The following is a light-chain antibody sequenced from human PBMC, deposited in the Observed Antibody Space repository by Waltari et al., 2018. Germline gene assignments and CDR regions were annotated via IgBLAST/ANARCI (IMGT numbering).Light chain of an antibody. CDR2: WAS. CDR3: QQYYSSPIT. J-gene: IGKJ5*01. V-gene: IGKV4-1*01. Sequence: DIVMTQSPDSLSVSLGERATINCKSSQSVLYSSNNKNYFAWYQQKPRQPPKLLIYWASTRQSGVPDRFSGSESGTDFTLTISNLQAEDVAVYYCQQYYSSPITFGQGTRLELK. CDR1: QSVLYSSNNKNY.